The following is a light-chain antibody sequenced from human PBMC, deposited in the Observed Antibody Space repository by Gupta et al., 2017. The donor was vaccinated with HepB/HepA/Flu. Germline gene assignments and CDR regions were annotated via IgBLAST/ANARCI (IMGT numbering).Light chain of an antibody. V-gene: IGKV3-20*01. Sequence: EIVSTQSPGTLPLSPGERATLSCRASQSVSSSYLAWYQQKPGQAPRLLIYGASSRATGIPDRFSGSGSGTDFTLTISRLEPEDFAVYYCQQYGSSPLTFGGGTKVEIK. J-gene: IGKJ4*01. CDR2: GAS. CDR1: QSVSSSY. CDR3: QQYGSSPLT.